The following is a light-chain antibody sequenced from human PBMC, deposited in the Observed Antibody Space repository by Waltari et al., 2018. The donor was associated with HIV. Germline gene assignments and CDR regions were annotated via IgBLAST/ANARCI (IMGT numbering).Light chain of an antibody. CDR2: GAS. Sequence: EIVMTQSPGTLTVSQGEGATLSCRASQSVTTNLAWYQQKPGQAPRLLIYGASTRATGIPARISGSGFGTEFTLTISSLQSEDFAVYYCQQYNTWPRTFGQGTKVEIK. CDR1: QSVTTN. CDR3: QQYNTWPRT. V-gene: IGKV3-15*01. J-gene: IGKJ1*01.